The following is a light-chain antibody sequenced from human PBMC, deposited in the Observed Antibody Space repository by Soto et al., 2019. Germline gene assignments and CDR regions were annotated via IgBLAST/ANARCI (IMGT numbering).Light chain of an antibody. CDR2: GAS. Sequence: DIQMTQSPSSLSESVGERVTITCRASQSISNYLNWFQQKPGKAPKLLIYGASSLPTGVPSRFSGSGSGTDFTLTISSLQREDFATYYCQESLTSLGTFGPGTKVDIK. V-gene: IGKV1-39*01. CDR1: QSISNY. J-gene: IGKJ3*01. CDR3: QESLTSLGT.